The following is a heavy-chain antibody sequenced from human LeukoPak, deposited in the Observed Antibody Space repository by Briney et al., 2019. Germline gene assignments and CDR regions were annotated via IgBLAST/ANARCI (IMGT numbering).Heavy chain of an antibody. CDR1: GGSINFYY. CDR3: ARGIADPYSFDS. D-gene: IGHD6-13*01. Sequence: KPSETLSLTCTVSGGSINFYYWSWIRQPAGKGLEWIGRIYSTGSTNYSPSLKSRVTMSVDKSKNQFSLNLSSVTAADTAVYYCARGIADPYSFDSWGQGTLVTVPS. CDR2: IYSTGST. J-gene: IGHJ4*02. V-gene: IGHV4-4*07.